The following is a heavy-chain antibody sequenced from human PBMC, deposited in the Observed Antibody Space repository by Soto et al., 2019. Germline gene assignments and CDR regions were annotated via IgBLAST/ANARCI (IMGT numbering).Heavy chain of an antibody. Sequence: KSSETLSLTCTVSGGSISSGDYYWSWIRQPPGKGLEWIAYIHYSGSTYYNPSLKSRVTISVDTSKNQFSLKLSSVTAADTAVYYCARSRYSGSYFFDYWGQGILVTVS. CDR2: IHYSGST. CDR3: ARSRYSGSYFFDY. J-gene: IGHJ4*02. V-gene: IGHV4-30-4*01. CDR1: GGSISSGDYY. D-gene: IGHD1-26*01.